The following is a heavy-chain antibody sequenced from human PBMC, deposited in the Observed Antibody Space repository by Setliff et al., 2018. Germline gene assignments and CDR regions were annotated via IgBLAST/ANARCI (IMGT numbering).Heavy chain of an antibody. Sequence: SETLSLTCTVSDDSITTSAYFWGWSRQPPGKGLEWIGSLYYGGSTYSTYYNPSLKSRITISVDTSMNQFSLRLSSVTAADTAVYYCARIITMKASAADFDYWGQGTPVTVPQ. J-gene: IGHJ4*02. V-gene: IGHV4-39*01. CDR1: DDSITTSAYF. CDR3: ARIITMKASAADFDY. CDR2: LYYGGSTYST.